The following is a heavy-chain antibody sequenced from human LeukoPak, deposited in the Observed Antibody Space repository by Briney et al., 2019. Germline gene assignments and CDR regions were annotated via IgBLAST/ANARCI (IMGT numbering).Heavy chain of an antibody. V-gene: IGHV1-69*05. Sequence: SVKVSCKASGGTFSSYAISWVRQAPGQGLEWMGGIIPIFGTANYAQKFQGRVTITTDESTSTAYMELSSLRSEDTAVYYCARGLREDCSSTSCYDAYYFDYWGQGTLVTVSS. CDR1: GGTFSSYA. D-gene: IGHD2-2*01. J-gene: IGHJ4*02. CDR3: ARGLREDCSSTSCYDAYYFDY. CDR2: IIPIFGTA.